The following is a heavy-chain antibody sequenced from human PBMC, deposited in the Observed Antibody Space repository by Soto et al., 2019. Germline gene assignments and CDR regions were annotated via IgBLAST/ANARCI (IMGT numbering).Heavy chain of an antibody. D-gene: IGHD3-10*01. CDR1: GFTFSSYA. Sequence: EVQLLESGGGLVQPGGSLRLSCAASGFTFSSYAMSWVRQAPGKGLEWVSAISGSGGSTYYADSVKGRFTISRDNSKNTRSLQMNSLRAEDTAVYDCARDHYALVRGRPYSYGMDVWGQGTTVTVSS. V-gene: IGHV3-23*01. CDR3: ARDHYALVRGRPYSYGMDV. J-gene: IGHJ6*01. CDR2: ISGSGGST.